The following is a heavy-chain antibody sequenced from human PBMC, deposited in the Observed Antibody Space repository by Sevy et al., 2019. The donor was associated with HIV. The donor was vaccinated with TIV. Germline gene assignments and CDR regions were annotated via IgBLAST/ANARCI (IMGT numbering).Heavy chain of an antibody. CDR3: AKATISSSSFDY. V-gene: IGHV3-23*01. Sequence: QLGGSLRLSCAASGFTFSSYAMSWVRQAPGKGLEWVSAISGSGGSTYYADSVKGRFTISRDNSKNTLYLQMNSPRAEGTAVYYCAKATISSSSFDYWGQGTLVTVSS. CDR2: ISGSGGST. J-gene: IGHJ4*02. D-gene: IGHD6-6*01. CDR1: GFTFSSYA.